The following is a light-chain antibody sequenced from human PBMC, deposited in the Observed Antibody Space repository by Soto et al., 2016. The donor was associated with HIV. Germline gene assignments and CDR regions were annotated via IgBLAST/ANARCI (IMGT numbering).Light chain of an antibody. CDR2: KAS. V-gene: IGKV1-5*03. J-gene: IGKJ2*01. Sequence: DIQMTQSPSTLSASVGDTVTLTCRASQSVSTWVAWYQQKPGKAPKLVIDKASLLPREVPSRFSGSGSGTEFTLTISGLQPDDFATYYCQHYNNYLYTFGPGTRVEIK. CDR3: QHYNNYLYT. CDR1: QSVSTW.